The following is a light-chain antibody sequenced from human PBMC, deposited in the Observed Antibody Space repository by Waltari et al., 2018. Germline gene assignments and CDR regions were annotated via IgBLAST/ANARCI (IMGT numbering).Light chain of an antibody. Sequence: DIVMTQSPAPLSVYLGERATINCKSSQSVLSSSNNKNSLAWDQQKAGQPPTLLFYWASTRGSGVPDRFSGSGSGTDFTLTISRLEAEDVAVYYCHQHYSIPFTFGPGTKVDIK. J-gene: IGKJ3*01. CDR2: WAS. CDR1: QSVLSSSNNKNS. CDR3: HQHYSIPFT. V-gene: IGKV4-1*01.